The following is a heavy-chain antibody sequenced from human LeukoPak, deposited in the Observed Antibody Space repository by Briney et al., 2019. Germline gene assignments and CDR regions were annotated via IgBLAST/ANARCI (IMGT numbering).Heavy chain of an antibody. CDR1: GFTFSTYS. Sequence: PGGSLRLSCAASGFTFSTYSMHWVRQAPGKGLECVSAISGDGSATYYANSVQGRFTIYRDNSKNTLYLQMGSLRPEDMAVYYCAREGQAGSFDSWGQGTLVTVSS. V-gene: IGHV3-64*01. CDR2: ISGDGSAT. D-gene: IGHD1-1*01. J-gene: IGHJ4*02. CDR3: AREGQAGSFDS.